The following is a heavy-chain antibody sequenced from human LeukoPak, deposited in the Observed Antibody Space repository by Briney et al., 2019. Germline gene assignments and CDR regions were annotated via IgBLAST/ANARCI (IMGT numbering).Heavy chain of an antibody. D-gene: IGHD5-12*01. Sequence: PSETLSLTCTVSGGSISSFYWSWIRQPPGKGLEWIGYISYSGSTNYNPSLKSRVTISIDTTRNQFSLKLSSVTAADTAVYYCARVYGSGYDFRGAFDIWGEGTMVTVSS. CDR2: ISYSGST. V-gene: IGHV4-59*01. CDR1: GGSISSFY. J-gene: IGHJ3*02. CDR3: ARVYGSGYDFRGAFDI.